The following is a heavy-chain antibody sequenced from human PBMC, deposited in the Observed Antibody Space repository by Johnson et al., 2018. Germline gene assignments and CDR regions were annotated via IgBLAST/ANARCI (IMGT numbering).Heavy chain of an antibody. D-gene: IGHD2-21*02. CDR1: GFTFITSW. V-gene: IGHV3-74*02. CDR3: ARGPGRDCGDDCYPPGFDY. J-gene: IGHJ4*02. CDR2: ISGDGGST. Sequence: VQLVQSGGGLVQXGESLRLXCAASGFTFITSWMHWVRQVPGKGLVWVARISGDGGSTTYAASLEGRFTISRDNAKNTLYLHMNSLSAEDTAVYYCARGPGRDCGDDCYPPGFDYWGQGTLVTVSS.